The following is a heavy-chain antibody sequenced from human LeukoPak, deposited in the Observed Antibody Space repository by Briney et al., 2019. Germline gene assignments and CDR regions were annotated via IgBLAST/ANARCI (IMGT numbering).Heavy chain of an antibody. CDR3: ASLRRGYSFGYWFDP. J-gene: IGHJ5*02. CDR1: GYTFTSYA. D-gene: IGHD5-18*01. CDR2: ISAYNGNT. Sequence: ASVRVSCKASGYTFTSYAVHWVRQAPGQGLEWMGWISAYNGNTNYAQKLQGRVTMTTDTSTSAAYMELRSLRSDDTAVYYCASLRRGYSFGYWFDPWGQGTLVTVSP. V-gene: IGHV1-18*01.